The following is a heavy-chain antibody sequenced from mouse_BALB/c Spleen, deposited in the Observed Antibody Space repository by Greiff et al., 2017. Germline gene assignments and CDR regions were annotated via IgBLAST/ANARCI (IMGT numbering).Heavy chain of an antibody. CDR1: GYTFTSYW. J-gene: IGHJ4*01. Sequence: VQLQESGAELARPGASVKLSCKASGYTFTSYWMQWVKQRPGQGLEWIGAIYPGDGDTRYTQKFKGKATLTADKSSSTAYMQLSSLASEDSAVYYCARQIYYGHHYYAMDYWGQGTSVTVSS. CDR2: IYPGDGDT. D-gene: IGHD2-1*01. CDR3: ARQIYYGHHYYAMDY. V-gene: IGHV1-87*01.